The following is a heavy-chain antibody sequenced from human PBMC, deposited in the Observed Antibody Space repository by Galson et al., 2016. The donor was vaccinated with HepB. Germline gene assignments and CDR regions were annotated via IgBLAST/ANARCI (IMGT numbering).Heavy chain of an antibody. CDR2: IDWDDDK. J-gene: IGHJ5*02. D-gene: IGHD3-10*01. V-gene: IGHV2-70*11. CDR3: ARIHATTLGRGVIRVWNWFDP. CDR1: GFSLNTSGVC. Sequence: PALVKPTQTLTLTCTFSGFSLNTSGVCVSWIRQPPGKALEWLARIDWDDDKYYSTSLKTRLTISKDTSKNQVVLTMTNMDPLDTATYYCARIHATTLGRGVIRVWNWFDPWGQGTLVTVSS.